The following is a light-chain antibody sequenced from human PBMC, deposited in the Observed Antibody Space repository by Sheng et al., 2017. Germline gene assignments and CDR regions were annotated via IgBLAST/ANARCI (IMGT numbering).Light chain of an antibody. CDR1: NIGSKS. CDR2: MIA. J-gene: IGLJ3*02. CDR3: QVWDSSSWV. Sequence: SYVLTQPPSVSVAPGQTARITCGGNNIGSKSVHWYQQKPGQAPVLVAMMIATGPSGIPERFSGSNSGNTATLTISRVEAGDEADYYCQVWDSSSWVFGGGTKLTVL. V-gene: IGLV3-21*02.